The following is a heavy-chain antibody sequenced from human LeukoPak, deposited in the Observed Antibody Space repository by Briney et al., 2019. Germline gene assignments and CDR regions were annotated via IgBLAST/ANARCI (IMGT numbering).Heavy chain of an antibody. CDR1: GFSFSDYY. Sequence: GGSLRLSCAASGFSFSDYYMSWMRQAPGKGLEWVSYISTGGSTTYHADSVKSRFTISRDNAKNSLYLQMNSLRAEDTAVYYCARVRGSYSTDYWGQGTLVTVSS. D-gene: IGHD1-26*01. CDR3: ARVRGSYSTDY. V-gene: IGHV3-11*01. CDR2: ISTGGSTT. J-gene: IGHJ4*02.